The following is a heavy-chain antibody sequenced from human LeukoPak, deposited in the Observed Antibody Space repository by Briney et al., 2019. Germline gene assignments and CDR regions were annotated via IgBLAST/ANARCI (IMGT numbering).Heavy chain of an antibody. CDR2: ISGSGGST. V-gene: IGHV3-23*01. D-gene: IGHD3-10*01. J-gene: IGHJ6*02. Sequence: GGSLRLSYAAYGFTPSIYAMSWVRQAPGGGLEWVSGISGSGGSTYYAASVKGRFTIPRDNSKNTLYLQMDSLKAEDRAVYYCAQGGTDRGATLSMDVWGQGTTVSVPS. CDR1: GFTPSIYA. CDR3: AQGGTDRGATLSMDV.